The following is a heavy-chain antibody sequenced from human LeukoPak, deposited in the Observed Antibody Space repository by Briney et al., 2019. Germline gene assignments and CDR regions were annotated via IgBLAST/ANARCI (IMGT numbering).Heavy chain of an antibody. CDR2: INSDGSST. D-gene: IGHD3-16*01. V-gene: IGHV3-74*01. J-gene: IGHJ4*02. CDR1: GFTFSSYW. CDR3: ARVYAVGVSRGHFDY. Sequence: GGSLRLSCAASGFTFSSYWMHWVRQAPGKGLVWVSRINSDGSSTSYADSVKGRFTISRDNAENTLYLQMNSLRAEDTAVYYCARVYAVGVSRGHFDYWGQGTLVTVSS.